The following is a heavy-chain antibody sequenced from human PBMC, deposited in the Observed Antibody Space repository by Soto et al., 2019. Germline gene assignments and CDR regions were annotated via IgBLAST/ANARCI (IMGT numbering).Heavy chain of an antibody. J-gene: IGHJ5*02. CDR2: INSDGSTT. CDR3: ARVYDILTGSRYWFDP. CDR1: GFTFSSYW. V-gene: IGHV3-74*01. Sequence: EVQLVESGGGLVQPGGSLRLSCAASGFTFSSYWMHWVRQAPGEGLVWVSRINSDGSTTSYADSVKGRFTISRDNAKNTLYLQMNSLRAEDTAVYYCARVYDILTGSRYWFDPGGQGTLVTVSS. D-gene: IGHD3-9*01.